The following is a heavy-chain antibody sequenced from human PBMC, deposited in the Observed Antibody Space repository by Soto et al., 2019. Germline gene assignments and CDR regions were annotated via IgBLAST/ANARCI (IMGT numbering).Heavy chain of an antibody. V-gene: IGHV3-9*01. J-gene: IGHJ4*02. CDR3: AKAGFWSGYYSLVDY. CDR1: GFTFDDYA. Sequence: EVQLVESGGGLVQPGRSLRLSCAASGFTFDDYAMHWVRQAPGKGLEWVSGISWNSGSIGYADSVKGRFTISRDNAKNSVYLQMNSLRAEDTALYYCAKAGFWSGYYSLVDYWGQGTLVTVSS. D-gene: IGHD3-3*01. CDR2: ISWNSGSI.